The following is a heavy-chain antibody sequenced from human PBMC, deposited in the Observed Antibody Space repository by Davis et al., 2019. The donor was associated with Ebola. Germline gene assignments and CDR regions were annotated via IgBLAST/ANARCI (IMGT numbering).Heavy chain of an antibody. Sequence: GESLKISCAASGFTFTNYAMSWVRQPPGRGLDWVSTIGGNGGYTYYADSVKGRFTISRDNSKNTLYLQMNSLRAEDTATYYCAKLSCTSTSCYTGNYYYYYGIDVWGQGTTVTVSS. D-gene: IGHD2-2*02. V-gene: IGHV3-23*01. J-gene: IGHJ6*02. CDR3: AKLSCTSTSCYTGNYYYYYGIDV. CDR1: GFTFTNYA. CDR2: IGGNGGYT.